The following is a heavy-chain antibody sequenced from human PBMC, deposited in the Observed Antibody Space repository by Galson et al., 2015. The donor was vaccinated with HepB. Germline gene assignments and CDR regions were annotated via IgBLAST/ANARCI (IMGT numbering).Heavy chain of an antibody. CDR1: GYTFTSYY. V-gene: IGHV1-46*04. J-gene: IGHJ4*02. D-gene: IGHD5-18*01. Sequence: SVKVSCKASGYTFTSYYMHWVRQAPGQGLEWMGIINPSGGSTSYAQELQGRVTMTRDTSTSTVYMELSSLRSEDTAVYYCARDRGYSYGGPYFDYWGQGTLVTVSS. CDR2: INPSGGST. CDR3: ARDRGYSYGGPYFDY.